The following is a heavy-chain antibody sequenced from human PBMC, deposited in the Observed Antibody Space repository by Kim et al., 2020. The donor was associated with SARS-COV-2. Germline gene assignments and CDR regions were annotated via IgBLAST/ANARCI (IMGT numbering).Heavy chain of an antibody. CDR1: GFTFNYYA. CDR2: ISGSGGST. D-gene: IGHD4-17*01. V-gene: IGHV3-23*01. CDR3: AKRNAVTYDFDY. J-gene: IGHJ4*02. Sequence: GGSLRLSCAASGFTFNYYAMNWVRQAPGKGLEWVSVISGSGGSTHSEDTAKGRFIISSENAKNKLFPQMHSLRGGDTAAYYCAKRNAVTYDFDYWGQGTLVTVSS.